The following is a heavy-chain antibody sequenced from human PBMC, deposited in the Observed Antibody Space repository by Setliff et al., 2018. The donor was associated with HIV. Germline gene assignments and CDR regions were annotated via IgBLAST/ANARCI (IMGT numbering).Heavy chain of an antibody. Sequence: GGSLRLSCAASGFIFDDYAMHWVRQTPGRGLEWVSGISWNSADIDYADSVKGRFTISRDNAKKSLYLQMTSLTAEDAALYYCVRDLARVIAHWGQGTLVTVSS. CDR2: ISWNSADI. D-gene: IGHD2-21*01. J-gene: IGHJ4*02. CDR1: GFIFDDYA. CDR3: VRDLARVIAH. V-gene: IGHV3-9*01.